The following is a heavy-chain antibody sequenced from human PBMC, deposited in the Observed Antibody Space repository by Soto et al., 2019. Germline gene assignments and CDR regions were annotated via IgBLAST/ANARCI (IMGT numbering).Heavy chain of an antibody. CDR1: GGTFSSYA. D-gene: IGHD3-22*01. J-gene: IGHJ4*02. V-gene: IGHV1-69*01. Sequence: QVQLVQSGAEVKKPGSSVKVSCKASGGTFSSYAISWVRQAPGQGLEWMGGIIPIFGTANYAQKFQGRVTITADETTSTAYMELGSLRSEDTDVYYCARHLPPHYDSSGYEYFGQVTLVTVTS. CDR3: ARHLPPHYDSSGYEY. CDR2: IIPIFGTA.